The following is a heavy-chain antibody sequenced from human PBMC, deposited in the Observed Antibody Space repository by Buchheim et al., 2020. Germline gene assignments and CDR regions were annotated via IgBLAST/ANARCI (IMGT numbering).Heavy chain of an antibody. CDR2: IYYSGST. D-gene: IGHD5-24*01. J-gene: IGHJ4*02. CDR3: ARLSRRWLQSFDY. CDR1: GGSISSSSYY. Sequence: QLQLQESGPGLVKPSETLSLTCTVSGGSISSSSYYRGWIRQPPGKGLEWIGSIYYSGSTYYNPSLKSRVTISVDTSKNQFSLKLSSVTAADTAVYYCARLSRRWLQSFDYWGQGTL. V-gene: IGHV4-39*01.